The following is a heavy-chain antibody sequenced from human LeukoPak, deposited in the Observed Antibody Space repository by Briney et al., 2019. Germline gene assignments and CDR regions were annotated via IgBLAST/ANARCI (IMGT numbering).Heavy chain of an antibody. Sequence: SETLSLTCTVSGGSISSSSFYWGWIRQPPGKRLEWIGSIYYRGNTYYNPSLKSRVTISVDTSKNQFSLKLSSVTAADTAVYYCSKLRRYGNYEDYFDYWGQGTLVTVSS. CDR1: GGSISSSSFY. J-gene: IGHJ4*02. CDR3: SKLRRYGNYEDYFDY. V-gene: IGHV4-39*07. CDR2: IYYRGNT. D-gene: IGHD4-11*01.